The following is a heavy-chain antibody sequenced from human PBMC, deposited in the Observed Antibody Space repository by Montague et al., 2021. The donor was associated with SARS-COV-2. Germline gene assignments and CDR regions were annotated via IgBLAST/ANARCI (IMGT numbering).Heavy chain of an antibody. CDR3: ARHVDPGGGNYRYWYSDL. CDR1: GGAISSNLYY. D-gene: IGHD4-23*01. Sequence: SETLSLTCTVSGGAISSNLYYWGWIRQTPGKGLEWIGDISYSGRTYYNPSLKSRVTVAVDTSKNQFSLRLVSLTAADTAIYYCARHVDPGGGNYRYWYSDLWGRGTLVTVSS. CDR2: ISYSGRT. J-gene: IGHJ2*01. V-gene: IGHV4-39*01.